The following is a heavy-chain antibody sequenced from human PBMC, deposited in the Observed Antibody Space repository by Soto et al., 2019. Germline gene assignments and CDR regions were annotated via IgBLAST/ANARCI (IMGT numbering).Heavy chain of an antibody. D-gene: IGHD2-8*02. V-gene: IGHV4-34*01. CDR1: GGSFSGYY. J-gene: IGHJ4*02. CDR3: ARDNITGLFDY. CDR2: INHSGST. Sequence: QVQLQQWGAGLLKPSETLSLTCAVYGGSFSGYYWTWIRQPPGTGLEWIGEINHSGSTNYNPSLKSRVTLSVDTSKNQFSLKLTSVTAAGTAVYYCARDNITGLFDYWGQGTLVTVSS.